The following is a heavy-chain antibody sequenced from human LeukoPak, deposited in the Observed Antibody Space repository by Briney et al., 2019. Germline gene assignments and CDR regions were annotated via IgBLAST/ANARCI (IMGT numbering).Heavy chain of an antibody. CDR2: IDISGDTT. J-gene: IGHJ4*02. CDR3: ANEVRPNDY. V-gene: IGHV3-23*05. CDR1: GFPFSSHA. D-gene: IGHD1-1*01. Sequence: GGFLRLSCAASGFPFSSHAMCWVRQAPGKGLEWVSSIDISGDTTYYADSVKGRFTISRDNSKNTLYLQMNSLGAEDTALYYCANEVRPNDYWGQGTLVTVAS.